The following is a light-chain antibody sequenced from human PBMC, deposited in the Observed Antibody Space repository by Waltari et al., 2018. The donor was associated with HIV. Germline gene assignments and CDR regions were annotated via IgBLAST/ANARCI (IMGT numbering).Light chain of an antibody. Sequence: QSALTQPASVSGSPGQSITISCTGTSSDVGSFNLVSWYQQHPGKVPKLIIYEVSRRPSGVSNRFSGSKSDNTASLTISGLQAEDEGDYYCCSYTSSTFWVFGGGTKLTVL. CDR2: EVS. J-gene: IGLJ3*02. CDR1: SSDVGSFNL. V-gene: IGLV2-14*02. CDR3: CSYTSSTFWV.